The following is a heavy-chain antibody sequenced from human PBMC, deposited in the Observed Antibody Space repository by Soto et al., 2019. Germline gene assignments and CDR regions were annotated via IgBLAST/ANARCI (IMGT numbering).Heavy chain of an antibody. D-gene: IGHD6-6*01. J-gene: IGHJ6*04. Sequence: EVQLVESGGGLVQPGGSLRLSCEASGFAFSNYDMQWVRQVKGKGLEWVSGVGIAGYIYFAGSVKGRFTVSREDAENTVFLEMKRLTLGDTAAYYCTRGSIAPGYGMDVWGVGTTVTVAS. CDR1: GFAFSNYD. V-gene: IGHV3-13*01. CDR2: VGIAGYI. CDR3: TRGSIAPGYGMDV.